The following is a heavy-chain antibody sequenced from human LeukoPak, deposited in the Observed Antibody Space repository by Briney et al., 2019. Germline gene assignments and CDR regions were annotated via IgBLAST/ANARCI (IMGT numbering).Heavy chain of an antibody. D-gene: IGHD3-10*01. CDR2: ISSGGTI. V-gene: IGHV3-48*03. J-gene: IGHJ5*02. CDR1: GFTLSSFG. CDR3: ARDRGWFDP. Sequence: GGSLRLSCAASGFTLSSFGMNWVRQAPGKGLEWLSYISSGGTIYYAESVKGRFTISRDNAKNSLYLQMNSLKTEDTAVYYCARDRGWFDPWGQGTLVTVSS.